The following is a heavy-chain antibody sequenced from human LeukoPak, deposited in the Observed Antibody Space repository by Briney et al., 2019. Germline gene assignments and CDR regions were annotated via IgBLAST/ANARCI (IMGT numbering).Heavy chain of an antibody. CDR2: IRYDGSDT. CDR3: AKDPNPKTKTTCYGFDY. Sequence: PGGSLRLSCAASRFTFSTYGMHWVRQAPGKGLEWVAFIRYDGSDTYYADSVKGRFTISRDNSKNSLYLQMNSLRAEDTAVYYCAKDPNPKTKTTCYGFDYCGQGTLVTVSS. J-gene: IGHJ4*02. D-gene: IGHD2-2*01. V-gene: IGHV3-30*02. CDR1: RFTFSTYG.